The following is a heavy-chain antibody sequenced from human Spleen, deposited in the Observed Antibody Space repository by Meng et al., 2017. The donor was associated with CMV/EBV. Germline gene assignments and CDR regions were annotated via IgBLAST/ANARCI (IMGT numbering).Heavy chain of an antibody. V-gene: IGHV4-61*05. D-gene: IGHD6-13*01. CDR2: IYYSGST. CDR1: GGSISSSSYY. CDR3: ASSSSWRNWFDP. Sequence: SETLSLTCTVSGGSISSSSYYWGWIRQPPGKGLEWIGYIYYSGSTNYNPSLKSRVTISVDTSKNQFSLKLSSVTAADTAVYYCASSSSWRNWFDPWGQGTLVTVSS. J-gene: IGHJ5*02.